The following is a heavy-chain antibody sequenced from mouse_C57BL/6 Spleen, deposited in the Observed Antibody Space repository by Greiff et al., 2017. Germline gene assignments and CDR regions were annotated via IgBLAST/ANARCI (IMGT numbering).Heavy chain of an antibody. D-gene: IGHD1-1*01. CDR3: AIWNYGCYLDY. CDR2: IHPSDSDT. V-gene: IGHV1-74*01. J-gene: IGHJ2*01. CDR1: GYTFTSYW. Sequence: VQLQQPGAELVQPGASVKVSCKASGYTFTSYWMHWVEQRPGQGLEWIGRIHPSDSDTNYNQQFKGKATLTVDKYSSTAYMQLISLPSEDAAVYYCAIWNYGCYLDYWGQGTTLTVSS.